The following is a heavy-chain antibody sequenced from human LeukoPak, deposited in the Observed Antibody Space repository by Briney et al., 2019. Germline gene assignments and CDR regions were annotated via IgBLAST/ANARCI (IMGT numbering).Heavy chain of an antibody. J-gene: IGHJ4*02. CDR2: ISSSGSII. V-gene: IGHV3-48*03. CDR3: ARVGYYDSSGPCPDY. D-gene: IGHD3-22*01. Sequence: GGSLRLSCAASGFTFSSYEMNWVRQAPGKGLEWVSYISSSGSIIYYADSVKGRFTISRDNAKNSLYLQINSLRAEETAVYYCARVGYYDSSGPCPDYWGQGTLVTVSS. CDR1: GFTFSSYE.